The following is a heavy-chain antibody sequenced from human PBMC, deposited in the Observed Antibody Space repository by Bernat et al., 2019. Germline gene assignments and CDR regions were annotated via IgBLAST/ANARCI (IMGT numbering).Heavy chain of an antibody. V-gene: IGHV3-30*03. Sequence: QVQLVESGGGVVQPGRSLRLSCAASGFTFSDYGMHWVRQAPGEGLEWVVVISNDGSKKYYADSVKGRFSISRDNSKNTLNLQMNSLRVEDTAVYYCARGRYGGISEYFQHWGQGTLVTVSS. D-gene: IGHD4-23*01. CDR1: GFTFSDYG. J-gene: IGHJ1*01. CDR2: ISNDGSKK. CDR3: ARGRYGGISEYFQH.